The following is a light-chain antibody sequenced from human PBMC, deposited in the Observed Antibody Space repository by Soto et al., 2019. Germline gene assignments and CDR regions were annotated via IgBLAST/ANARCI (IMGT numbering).Light chain of an antibody. V-gene: IGKV1-39*01. CDR2: GAS. CDR3: QRSFTPPIT. J-gene: IGKJ5*01. CDR1: QAISYY. Sequence: DLQMTQSPSSLSASVGDRVTITCRASQAISYYLNWYQHKPGEPPKLLFFGASSLQSGVPSRFSGRGSETYFILIINSLQPEDSATYYCQRSFTPPITLGQGTRLDIK.